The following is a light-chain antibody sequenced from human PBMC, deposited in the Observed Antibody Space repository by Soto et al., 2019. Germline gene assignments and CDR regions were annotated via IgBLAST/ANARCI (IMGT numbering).Light chain of an antibody. V-gene: IGKV4-1*01. CDR2: WAS. CDR1: QSVLYSSNNKNY. CDR3: QQYYGTPYT. Sequence: DIVMTQSPDSLAVSLGERATINCKSSQSVLYSSNNKNYLTWYQQKPGQPPKMLIYWASTRESGVPDRFSGSGSVPDFTLTISNLQAEDVAVYYCQQYYGTPYTFGQGTKLEIK. J-gene: IGKJ2*01.